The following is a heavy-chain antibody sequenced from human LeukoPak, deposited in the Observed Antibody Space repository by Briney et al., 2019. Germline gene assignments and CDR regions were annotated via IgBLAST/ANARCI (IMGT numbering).Heavy chain of an antibody. V-gene: IGHV3-23*01. Sequence: GGSLRLSCAVSGFTFSSYAMSWVRQAPGKGLEWISTISSSGGNTYYTNSVKGRSTISRDNSKNTLYLQMNSLKAEDTAVYSCARDPYFGSTLYVTWSEPRGDRNLGTVSS. CDR3: ARDPYFGSTLYVTWSEP. CDR2: ISSSGGNT. D-gene: IGHD6-13*01. J-gene: IGHJ5*02. CDR1: GFTFSSYA.